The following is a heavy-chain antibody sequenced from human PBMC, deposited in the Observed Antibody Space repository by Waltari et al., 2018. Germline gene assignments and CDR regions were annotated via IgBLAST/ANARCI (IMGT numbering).Heavy chain of an antibody. V-gene: IGHV1-8*01. CDR1: GYTFTSYD. D-gene: IGHD3-3*01. J-gene: IGHJ4*02. CDR2: MNPNSGNT. Sequence: QVQLVQSGAEVKKPGASVQVSCKASGYTFTSYDIHWVRQANGQGLEWMGWMNPNSGNTGYAQKFQGRVTMTRNTSISTAYMELSSLRSEDTAVYYCARRRTLYDFWSGYWNYWGQGTLVTVSS. CDR3: ARRRTLYDFWSGYWNY.